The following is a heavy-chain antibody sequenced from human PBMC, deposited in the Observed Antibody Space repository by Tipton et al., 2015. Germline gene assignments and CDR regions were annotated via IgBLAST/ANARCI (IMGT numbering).Heavy chain of an antibody. Sequence: SLRLSCAASGFTFSSYGMHWVRQAPGKGLEWVAVIWYDGNNKYYADSVKGRFTISRDNAKNSLYLQMNSLRAEDTAFYYCARQEGTGVYFYFDYWGQGTPVTVSS. CDR1: GFTFSSYG. V-gene: IGHV3-33*01. D-gene: IGHD5/OR15-5a*01. CDR2: IWYDGNNK. CDR3: ARQEGTGVYFYFDY. J-gene: IGHJ4*02.